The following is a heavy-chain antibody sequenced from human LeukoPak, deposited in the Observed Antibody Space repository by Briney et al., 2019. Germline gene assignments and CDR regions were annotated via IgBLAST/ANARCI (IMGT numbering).Heavy chain of an antibody. J-gene: IGHJ3*02. CDR3: ARRPTAAAGTSNRFDI. Sequence: GASVKVSCKASGYTFTRDSINWVRQAPGQGLEWMGWISPYNDNAKYAQKFQGRVTMTTDTSTSTAYMEVRSLRFDDTAVYYCARRPTAAAGTSNRFDIWGQGTMVTVSS. D-gene: IGHD6-13*01. CDR1: GYTFTRDS. CDR2: ISPYNDNA. V-gene: IGHV1-18*01.